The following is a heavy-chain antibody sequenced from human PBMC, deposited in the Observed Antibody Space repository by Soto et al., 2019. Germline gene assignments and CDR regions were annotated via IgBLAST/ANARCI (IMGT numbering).Heavy chain of an antibody. CDR3: ARLPRGYNYGMDV. J-gene: IGHJ6*02. Sequence: QVQLQQWGAGLLKPSETLSLTCAVYGGSFSGYYWSWIRQPPGKGLEWIGEINHSGSTNYNPSLKSRVTISVDTSKNQFSLKLRSVTAADTAVYYCARLPRGYNYGMDVWGQGTTVTVSS. V-gene: IGHV4-34*01. CDR2: INHSGST. CDR1: GGSFSGYY.